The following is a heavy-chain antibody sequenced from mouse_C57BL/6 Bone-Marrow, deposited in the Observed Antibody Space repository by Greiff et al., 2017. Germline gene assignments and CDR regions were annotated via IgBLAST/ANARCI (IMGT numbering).Heavy chain of an antibody. Sequence: QVQLQQPGAELVRPGTSVKLSCKASGYTFTSYWMHWVKQRPGQGLEWIGVIDPSDSYTNYNQKFKGKATLTVDTSSSPAYMQLSSLTSEDSAVYYCARDYDYDGAWFAYWGQGTLVTVSA. CDR2: IDPSDSYT. D-gene: IGHD2-4*01. J-gene: IGHJ3*01. CDR3: ARDYDYDGAWFAY. V-gene: IGHV1-59*01. CDR1: GYTFTSYW.